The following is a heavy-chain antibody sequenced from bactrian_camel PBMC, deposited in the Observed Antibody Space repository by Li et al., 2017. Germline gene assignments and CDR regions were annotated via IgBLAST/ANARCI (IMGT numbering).Heavy chain of an antibody. CDR1: GFIFSSYW. V-gene: IGHV3S26*01. J-gene: IGHJ4*01. Sequence: QVQLVESGGGLVQPGGSLRLSCAASGFIFSSYWMYWVRQAPGKEREWVARISSVGSTMYTDSVKGRATVSRINAYNTLHLQMNSLETEDTAVYYCAADEDAPKRTCSLMSTYTYWGQGTQVTV. D-gene: IGHD1*01. CDR2: ISSVGST. CDR3: AADEDAPKRTCSLMSTYTY.